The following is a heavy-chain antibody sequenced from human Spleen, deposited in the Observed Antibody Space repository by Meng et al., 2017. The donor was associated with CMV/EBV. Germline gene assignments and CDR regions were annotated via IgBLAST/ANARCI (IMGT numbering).Heavy chain of an antibody. CDR2: INWNGGST. J-gene: IGHJ4*02. D-gene: IGHD3-22*01. CDR1: GFTVSSNY. V-gene: IGHV3-20*04. CDR3: AREDYYDSSGYYY. Sequence: GESLKISCAASGFTVSSNYMSWVRQAPGKGLEWVSGINWNGGSTGYADSVKGRFTISRDNAKNSLYLQMNSLRAEDTALYYCAREDYYDSSGYYYWGQGTLVTVSS.